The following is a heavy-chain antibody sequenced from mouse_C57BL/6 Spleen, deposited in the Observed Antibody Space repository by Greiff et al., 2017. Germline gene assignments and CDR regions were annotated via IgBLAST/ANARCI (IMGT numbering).Heavy chain of an antibody. J-gene: IGHJ4*01. D-gene: IGHD1-1*01. CDR2: IDPETGGT. CDR1: GYTFTDYE. CDR3: TRSYYYGSRDAMDY. Sequence: VQLQESGAELVRPGASVTLSCKASGYTFTDYEMHWVKQTPVHGLEWIGAIDPETGGTAYNQKFKGQAILTADKSSSTAYMELRSLTSEDSAVYYCTRSYYYGSRDAMDYWGQGTSVTVSS. V-gene: IGHV1-15*01.